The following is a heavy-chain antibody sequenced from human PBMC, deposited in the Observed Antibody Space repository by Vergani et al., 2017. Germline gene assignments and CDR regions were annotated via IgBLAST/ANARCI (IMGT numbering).Heavy chain of an antibody. V-gene: IGHV1-18*04. Sequence: QVQLVQSGPEVKRPGASVKVSCKTSGYTFFNYGVNWIRRAPGQGFEWLGWIRADTGDTKYSERLQDRVTLTTDSSTNTAYMELRSLKSDDTAVYYCARDGTYYYGSGSFYLFDYWGQRTLLAVSS. CDR3: ARDGTYYYGSGSFYLFDY. D-gene: IGHD3-10*01. J-gene: IGHJ4*02. CDR1: GYTFFNYG. CDR2: IRADTGDT.